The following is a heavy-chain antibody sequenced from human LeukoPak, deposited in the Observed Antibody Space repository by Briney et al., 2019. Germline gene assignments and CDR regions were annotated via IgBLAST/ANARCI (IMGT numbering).Heavy chain of an antibody. CDR2: IYYSGST. CDR1: GGSISSSSYY. D-gene: IGHD2-15*01. Sequence: SETLSLTCTVSGGSISSSSYYWGWIRQPPGKGLEGIGSIYYSGSTYYNPSLKSRVTISVDTSKNQFSLKLSSVTAADTAVYYCARDGFGYCSGGSCSEPYYFDYWGQGTLVTVSS. V-gene: IGHV4-39*07. CDR3: ARDGFGYCSGGSCSEPYYFDY. J-gene: IGHJ4*02.